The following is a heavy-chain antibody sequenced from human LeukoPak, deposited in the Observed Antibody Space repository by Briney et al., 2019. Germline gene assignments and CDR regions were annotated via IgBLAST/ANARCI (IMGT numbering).Heavy chain of an antibody. CDR1: GFTFSSYV. CDR3: ARKMGARRGGDAFDI. CDR2: ISYDGSNE. Sequence: PGGSLRLSCAASGFTFSSYVMHWVRQAPGKGLEWVAIISYDGSNEYYADSVKGRFTISRDNSKNTLYLQMNSLRAADTAVYYCARKMGARRGGDAFDIWGQGTMVTVSS. V-gene: IGHV3-30*04. D-gene: IGHD1-26*01. J-gene: IGHJ3*02.